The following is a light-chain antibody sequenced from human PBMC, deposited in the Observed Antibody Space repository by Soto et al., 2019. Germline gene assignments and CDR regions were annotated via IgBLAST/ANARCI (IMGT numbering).Light chain of an antibody. CDR2: TAS. V-gene: IGKV1-9*01. CDR3: QQLISYPFT. CDR1: QGISGY. J-gene: IGKJ3*01. Sequence: DIQLTQSPSFLSASVGDRVTITCRASQGISGYLAWYQQRPGRATNLLIYTASILQNGVPSRFSGSGSGTEFTLTISSLQPEDVATYYCQQLISYPFTFGPGTKVDI.